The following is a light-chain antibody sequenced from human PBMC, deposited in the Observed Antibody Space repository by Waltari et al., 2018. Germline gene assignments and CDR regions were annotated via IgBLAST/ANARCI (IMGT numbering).Light chain of an antibody. J-gene: IGLJ3*02. V-gene: IGLV3-25*03. Sequence: YELTQPPSMSVSPGQTARITCSGDGFPHQYSYWYQQRPGQAPVLLIYKDTERPSGIPERFSGSSSGTSVTLTISGVQAEDEADYFCQSADNTGTNWVFGGGTSLTVL. CDR3: QSADNTGTNWV. CDR2: KDT. CDR1: GFPHQY.